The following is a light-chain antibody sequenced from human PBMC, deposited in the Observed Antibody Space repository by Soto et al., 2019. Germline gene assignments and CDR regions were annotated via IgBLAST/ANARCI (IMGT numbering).Light chain of an antibody. CDR2: DAS. V-gene: IGKV1-5*01. J-gene: IGKJ1*01. Sequence: DIQMTQSPSSLSASVGDRVTITCRARQSISSWLAWYQQKPGKAPKLLIYDASILESGVPPRFSGSGSGTEFTLTISSLQPDDFATYYCQQYNSYRTFGQGTKVEIK. CDR1: QSISSW. CDR3: QQYNSYRT.